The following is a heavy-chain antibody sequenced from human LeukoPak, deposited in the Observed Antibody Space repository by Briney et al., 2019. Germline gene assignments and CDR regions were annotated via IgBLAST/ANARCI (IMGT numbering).Heavy chain of an antibody. CDR2: ISAYNGNT. CDR1: GYTFTSYG. CDR3: ARDAYSNYVYAFDI. D-gene: IGHD4-11*01. Sequence: ASMKVSCKASGYTFTSYGISWVRQAPGQGLEWMGWISAYNGNTNYAQKLQGRVTMTTDTSTSTAYMELRSLRSDDTAVYYCARDAYSNYVYAFDIWGQGTMVTASS. J-gene: IGHJ3*02. V-gene: IGHV1-18*01.